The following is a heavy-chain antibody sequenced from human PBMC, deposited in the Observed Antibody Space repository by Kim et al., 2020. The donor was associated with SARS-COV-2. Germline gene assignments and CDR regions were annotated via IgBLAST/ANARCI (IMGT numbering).Heavy chain of an antibody. Sequence: GGSLRLSCAASGFTFRSNWMHWVRQAPGKGPVWVSRINSDGSTTTYADSVKRRFTISRDNAKNTMYLQMNSLRVEDTAVYHCAAVTGTVNWGQGTLVIVSS. CDR2: INSDGSTT. CDR1: GFTFRSNW. J-gene: IGHJ4*02. D-gene: IGHD6-19*01. V-gene: IGHV3-74*01. CDR3: AAVTGTVN.